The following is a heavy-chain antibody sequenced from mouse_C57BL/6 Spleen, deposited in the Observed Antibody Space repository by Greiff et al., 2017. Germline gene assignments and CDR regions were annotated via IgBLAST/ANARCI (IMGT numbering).Heavy chain of an antibody. D-gene: IGHD3-2*02. J-gene: IGHJ4*01. CDR1: GYTFTSYW. Sequence: QVQLQQPGAELVKPGASVKLSCKASGYTFTSYWMHWVKQRPGQGLEWIGMIHPNSGGTNYNEKFKSKATLTVDKSSSTAYMQLSSLTSEDSADYCCARGGLRGAMDYWGQGTSVTVSS. CDR3: ARGGLRGAMDY. CDR2: IHPNSGGT. V-gene: IGHV1-64*01.